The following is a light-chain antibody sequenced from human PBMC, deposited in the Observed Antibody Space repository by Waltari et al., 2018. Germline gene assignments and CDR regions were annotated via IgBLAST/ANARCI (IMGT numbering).Light chain of an antibody. CDR2: GND. J-gene: IGLJ2*01. V-gene: IGLV3-19*01. Sequence: SSELTQDPAVSVALGQTVRITCQGDNISDYYPNWYQQKPGQAPLLVIYGNDNRPSGIPDRFSGSRSENTGALTITGVQAEDEADYYCNSRDSSGTRVLFGGGTKLTVL. CDR3: NSRDSSGTRVL. CDR1: NISDYY.